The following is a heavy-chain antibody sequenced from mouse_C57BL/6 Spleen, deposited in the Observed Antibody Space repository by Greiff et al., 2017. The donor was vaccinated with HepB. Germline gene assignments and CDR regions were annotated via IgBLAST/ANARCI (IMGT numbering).Heavy chain of an antibody. CDR2: ISYSGST. CDR1: VYSIPSDY. CDR3: ARYDSYWYFDV. V-gene: IGHV3-8*01. J-gene: IGHJ1*03. D-gene: IGHD2-12*01. Sequence: EVQGVESGPGLAKPSQTLSLTCSVPVYSIPSDYWNWIRKFPGNKLEYMGYISYSGSTYYNPSLKSRISITRDTSKNQYYLQLNSVTTEDTATYYGARYDSYWYFDVCGTGTTVTVSP.